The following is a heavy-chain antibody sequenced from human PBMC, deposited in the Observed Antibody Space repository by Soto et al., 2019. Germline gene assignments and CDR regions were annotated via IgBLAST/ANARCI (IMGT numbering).Heavy chain of an antibody. CDR2: ISYDGSNK. J-gene: IGHJ3*02. CDR3: ARDGAVIIGGGAFDI. D-gene: IGHD3-3*01. V-gene: IGHV3-30-3*01. Sequence: GGSLRLSCAASGFTFSSYAMHWVRQAPGKGLEWVAVISYDGSNKYYADSVKGRFTISRDNSKNTLYLQMNSLRAEDTAVYYCARDGAVIIGGGAFDIWGQGTMVTVSS. CDR1: GFTFSSYA.